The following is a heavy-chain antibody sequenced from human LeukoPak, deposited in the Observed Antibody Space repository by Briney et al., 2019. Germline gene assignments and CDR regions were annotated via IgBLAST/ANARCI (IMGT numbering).Heavy chain of an antibody. CDR3: ARDGRPPSRYFDWLDARGNWFDP. CDR2: MNPNSGNT. D-gene: IGHD3-9*01. Sequence: GASVKVSCKASGYTFTSYDINWVRQATGQGLEWMGWMNPNSGNTGYAQKFQGRVTMTRNTSISTAYMELSSLRSEDTAVYYCARDGRPPSRYFDWLDARGNWFDPWGQGTLVTVSS. J-gene: IGHJ5*02. CDR1: GYTFTSYD. V-gene: IGHV1-8*01.